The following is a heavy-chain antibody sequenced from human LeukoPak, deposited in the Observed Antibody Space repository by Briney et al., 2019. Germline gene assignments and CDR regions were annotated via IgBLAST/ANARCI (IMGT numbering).Heavy chain of an antibody. CDR1: GYTFTGYH. Sequence: GASVKVSCKASGYTFTGYHMHWVRQAPGQGLEWMGWINPNSGGTNYAQKFQGRVTMTRDTSISTAYMELSRLRSDDTAVYYCARKGFDYDFWSGLKAGNYGMDVWGQGTTVTVSS. J-gene: IGHJ6*02. V-gene: IGHV1-2*02. CDR2: INPNSGGT. D-gene: IGHD3-3*01. CDR3: ARKGFDYDFWSGLKAGNYGMDV.